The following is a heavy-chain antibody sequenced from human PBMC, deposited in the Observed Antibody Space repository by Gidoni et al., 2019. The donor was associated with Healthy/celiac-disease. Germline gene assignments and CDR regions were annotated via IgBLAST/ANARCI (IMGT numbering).Heavy chain of an antibody. Sequence: QVQLVQSGAEVKKPGASVKVSCKASGYTFTGYYMHWVRQAPGQGLEWMGWINPNSGGTNYAQKFQGRVTMTRDTSISTAYRELSRLRSDDTAVYYCARGRSGGSYYGWFDPWGQGTLVTVSS. CDR2: INPNSGGT. CDR3: ARGRSGGSYYGWFDP. J-gene: IGHJ5*02. CDR1: GYTFTGYY. V-gene: IGHV1-2*02. D-gene: IGHD1-26*01.